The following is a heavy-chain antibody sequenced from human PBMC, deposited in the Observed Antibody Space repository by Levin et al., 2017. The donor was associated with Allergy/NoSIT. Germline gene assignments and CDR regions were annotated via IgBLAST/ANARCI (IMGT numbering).Heavy chain of an antibody. Sequence: VASVKVSCKASGPMFPRSAMQWVRQARGQRLEWIGWIVVGNGKTNYDPKFQERVIITRDMSTSTAYMEMSSLRSEDTAVYYCAAVWAGKRFDSWGQGSLVTVSS. J-gene: IGHJ4*02. CDR3: AAVWAGKRFDS. V-gene: IGHV1-58*02. D-gene: IGHD3/OR15-3a*01. CDR1: GPMFPRSA. CDR2: IVVGNGKT.